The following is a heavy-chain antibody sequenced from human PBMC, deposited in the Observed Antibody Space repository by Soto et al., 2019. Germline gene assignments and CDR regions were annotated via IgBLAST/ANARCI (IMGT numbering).Heavy chain of an antibody. CDR3: ARLGSYYDFWSGYPRYYFDY. D-gene: IGHD3-3*01. Sequence: QLQLQESGPGLVKPSETLSLTCTVSGGSISSSSYYWGWIRQPPGKGLEWIGSIYYSGSTYYNPSLKRRVTISVDTSKNQFSLKLSSVTAADTAVYYCARLGSYYDFWSGYPRYYFDYWGQGTLVTVSS. CDR2: IYYSGST. J-gene: IGHJ4*02. CDR1: GGSISSSSYY. V-gene: IGHV4-39*01.